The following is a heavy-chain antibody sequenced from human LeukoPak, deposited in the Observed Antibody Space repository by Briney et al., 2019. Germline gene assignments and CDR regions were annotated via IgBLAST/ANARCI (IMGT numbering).Heavy chain of an antibody. CDR2: INHSGST. D-gene: IGHD2-15*01. Sequence: SETLSLTCAVYGGSFSGYYWSWIRQPPGKGLEWIGEINHSGSTNYNPSLKSRVTISVDTSKNQFPLKLSSVTAADTAVYYCARGRRPIYCSGGSCSYYFDYWGQGTLVTVSP. CDR3: ARGRRPIYCSGGSCSYYFDY. CDR1: GGSFSGYY. V-gene: IGHV4-34*01. J-gene: IGHJ4*02.